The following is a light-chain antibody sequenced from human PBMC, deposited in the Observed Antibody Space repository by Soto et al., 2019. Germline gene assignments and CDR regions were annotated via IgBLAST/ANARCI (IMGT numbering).Light chain of an antibody. CDR2: DVT. V-gene: IGLV2-14*01. CDR3: SSYTISSPYV. Sequence: QSALTQPASVSGSPDRSITISGTGRSSDVGNYNYVSWHQQHPGKAPKLMIYDVTNRPSGVSDRFSGSKSGNTASLTISGLQAEDEADYYCSSYTISSPYVFGTGTKLTVL. CDR1: SSDVGNYNY. J-gene: IGLJ1*01.